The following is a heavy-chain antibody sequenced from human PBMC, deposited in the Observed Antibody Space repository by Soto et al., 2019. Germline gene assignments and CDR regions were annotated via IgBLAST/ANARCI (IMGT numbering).Heavy chain of an antibody. V-gene: IGHV3-21*01. CDR1: GFTFSSYS. CDR3: ARDLGCSGGSCYSGYNWFDP. D-gene: IGHD2-15*01. CDR2: ISSSSSYI. Sequence: EVQLVESGGGLVKPGGSLRLYCAASGFTFSSYSMNWVRQAPGKGLEWVSSISSSSSYIYYADSVKGRFTISRDNAKNSLYLQMNSLRAEDTAVYYCARDLGCSGGSCYSGYNWFDPWGQGTLVTVSS. J-gene: IGHJ5*02.